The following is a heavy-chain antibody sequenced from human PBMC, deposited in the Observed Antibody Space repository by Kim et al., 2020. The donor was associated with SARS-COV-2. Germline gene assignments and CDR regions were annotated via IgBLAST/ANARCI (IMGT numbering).Heavy chain of an antibody. Sequence: SETLSLTCAVSGYSISSSNWWGWIRQPPGKGLEWIGYIYYSGSTYYNPSLKSRVTMSVDTSKNQFSLKLSSVTAVDTAVYYCARTPHFSILTGHHPDFAFDIWGQGTMVTVSS. J-gene: IGHJ3*02. V-gene: IGHV4-28*01. CDR2: IYYSGST. CDR1: GYSISSSNW. D-gene: IGHD3-9*01. CDR3: ARTPHFSILTGHHPDFAFDI.